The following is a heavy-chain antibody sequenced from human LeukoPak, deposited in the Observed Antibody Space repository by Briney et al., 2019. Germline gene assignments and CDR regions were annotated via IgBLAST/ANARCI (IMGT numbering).Heavy chain of an antibody. CDR2: ISSSSSYI. CDR1: GFTFSSYS. CDR3: ARDQVSGNYYGSRSYSRGYYYGMDV. D-gene: IGHD3-10*01. Sequence: GGSLRLSCAASGFTFSSYSVNWVRQAPGKGLEWVSSISSSSSYIYYADSVKGRFTISRDNAKNSLYLQMNSLRAEDTAVYYCARDQVSGNYYGSRSYSRGYYYGMDVWGKGTTVTVSS. J-gene: IGHJ6*04. V-gene: IGHV3-21*01.